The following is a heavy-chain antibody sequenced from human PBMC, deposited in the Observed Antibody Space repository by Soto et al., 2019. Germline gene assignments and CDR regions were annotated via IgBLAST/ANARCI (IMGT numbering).Heavy chain of an antibody. CDR3: ARSGYYYPPFPTDPDY. D-gene: IGHD3-22*01. Sequence: PGGSLRLSCAASGFTFSDYYMSWIRQAPGKGLEWVSYISSSSSYTNYADSVKGRFTISRDNAKNSLYLQMNSLRAEDTAVYYCARSGYYYPPFPTDPDYWGQGTLVTVSS. V-gene: IGHV3-11*06. CDR2: ISSSSSYT. J-gene: IGHJ4*02. CDR1: GFTFSDYY.